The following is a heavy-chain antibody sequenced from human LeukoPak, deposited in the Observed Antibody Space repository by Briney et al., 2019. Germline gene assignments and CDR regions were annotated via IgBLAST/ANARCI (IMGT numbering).Heavy chain of an antibody. CDR3: ATGYSSSWYGILDY. CDR1: GYTFTSYG. D-gene: IGHD6-13*01. V-gene: IGHV1-18*01. CDR2: ISAYNGNT. Sequence: ASVKVSCKASGYTFTSYGISWVRQAPGQGLEWMGWISAYNGNTNYAQKLQGRFTMTTDTSTSTAYMELRSLRSDDTAVYYCATGYSSSWYGILDYWGQGTLVTVSS. J-gene: IGHJ4*02.